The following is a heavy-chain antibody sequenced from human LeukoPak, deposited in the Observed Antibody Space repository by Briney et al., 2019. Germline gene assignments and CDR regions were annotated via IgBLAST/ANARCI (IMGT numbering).Heavy chain of an antibody. D-gene: IGHD5-18*01. CDR2: INHSGST. CDR1: GGSFSGYY. J-gene: IGHJ4*02. CDR3: ARVLVDTAMV. Sequence: SETLSLTCAVYGGSFSGYYWSWIRQPLGKGLEWIGEINHSGSTNYNPSLKSRVTISVDTSKNQFSLKLSSVTAADTAVYYCARVLVDTAMVWGQGTLVTVSS. V-gene: IGHV4-34*01.